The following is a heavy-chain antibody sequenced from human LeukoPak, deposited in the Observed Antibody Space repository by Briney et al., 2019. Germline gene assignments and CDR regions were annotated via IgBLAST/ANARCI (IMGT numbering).Heavy chain of an antibody. Sequence: GGSLRLSCAASGFTFSTYSMNWVRQAPGKGLEWVSYIVSSSNTINYADSVKGRFTISRDNAKNSLYLHMNSLRDEDTAVYFCARLRIYALDIWGQGTMVTVSS. J-gene: IGHJ3*02. V-gene: IGHV3-48*02. D-gene: IGHD5-12*01. CDR2: IVSSSNTI. CDR1: GFTFSTYS. CDR3: ARLRIYALDI.